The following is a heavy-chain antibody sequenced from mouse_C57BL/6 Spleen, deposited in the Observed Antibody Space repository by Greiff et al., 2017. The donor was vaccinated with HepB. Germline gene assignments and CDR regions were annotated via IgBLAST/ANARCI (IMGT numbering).Heavy chain of an antibody. V-gene: IGHV1-76*01. Sequence: VQLQQSGAELVRPGASVKLSCKASGYTFTDYYINWVKQRPGQGLEWIARIYPGSGNTYYNEKFKGKATLTAEKSSSTAYMQLSSLTSEDSAVYFCAREGYDWFAYWGQGTLVTVSA. J-gene: IGHJ3*01. D-gene: IGHD2-2*01. CDR3: AREGYDWFAY. CDR1: GYTFTDYY. CDR2: IYPGSGNT.